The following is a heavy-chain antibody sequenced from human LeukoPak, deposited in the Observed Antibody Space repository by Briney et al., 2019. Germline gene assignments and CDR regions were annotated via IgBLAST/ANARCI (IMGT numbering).Heavy chain of an antibody. CDR1: GGSISSSRYY. CDR2: IYYSGST. V-gene: IGHV4-39*07. Sequence: PSETLSLTCTVSGGSISSSRYYWGWIRQSPGKGLEWIGSIYYSGSTYYNPSLKSRVTISVDTSKNQFSLKLSSVTAADTAVYYCARVGDYGDYYYWGQGTLVTVSS. J-gene: IGHJ4*02. CDR3: ARVGDYGDYYY. D-gene: IGHD4-17*01.